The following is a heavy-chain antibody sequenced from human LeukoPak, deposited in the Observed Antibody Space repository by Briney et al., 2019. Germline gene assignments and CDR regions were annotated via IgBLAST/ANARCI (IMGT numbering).Heavy chain of an antibody. CDR3: ASGIAAAETFDY. J-gene: IGHJ4*02. Sequence: PSETLSLTCAVYGGSFSGYYWSWIRQPPGKGLEWIGEINHSGSTNYNPSLKSRVTISVGTSKNQFSLKLSSVTAADTAVYYCASGIAAAETFDYWGQGTLVTVSS. V-gene: IGHV4-34*01. D-gene: IGHD6-13*01. CDR2: INHSGST. CDR1: GGSFSGYY.